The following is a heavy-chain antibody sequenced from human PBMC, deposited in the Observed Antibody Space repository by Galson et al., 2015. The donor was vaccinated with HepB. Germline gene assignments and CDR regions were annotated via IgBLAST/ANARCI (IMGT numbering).Heavy chain of an antibody. V-gene: IGHV1-46*01. CDR3: ARERREGGYNYPIDY. CDR1: GYTFTSYY. Sequence: SVKVSCKASGYTFTSYYMHWVRQAPGQGLEWMGIINPSGGSTSYAQKFQGRVTMTRDTSTSTVYMELSSLRSEDTAVYYCARERREGGYNYPIDYWGQGTLVTVSS. CDR2: INPSGGST. D-gene: IGHD5-24*01. J-gene: IGHJ4*02.